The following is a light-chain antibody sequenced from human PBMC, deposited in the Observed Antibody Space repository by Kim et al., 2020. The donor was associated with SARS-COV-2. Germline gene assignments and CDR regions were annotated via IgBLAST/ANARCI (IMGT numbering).Light chain of an antibody. CDR1: S. Sequence: SVHWYRQKPGQATVLVMYYDTDRPSEIPERFSGSNSGDTAILTISGVEAGDEADYYCQVWDSISDHPEAFGGGTQLTVL. CDR3: QVWDSISDHPEA. CDR2: YDT. V-gene: IGLV3-21*04. J-gene: IGLJ3*02.